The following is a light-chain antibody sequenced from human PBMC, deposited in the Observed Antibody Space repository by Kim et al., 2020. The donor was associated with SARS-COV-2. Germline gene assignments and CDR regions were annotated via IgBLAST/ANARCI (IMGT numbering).Light chain of an antibody. J-gene: IGKJ2*01. V-gene: IGKV3-15*01. Sequence: SPGERATHSCRASQSVSNNLAWYQHEPGQPPRLLIYGASTRATGVPDRFSGSGSGTDFTLTVSSLQSEDFAIYYCHQYNDWPPGDTFGQGTKLEI. CDR1: QSVSNN. CDR3: HQYNDWPPGDT. CDR2: GAS.